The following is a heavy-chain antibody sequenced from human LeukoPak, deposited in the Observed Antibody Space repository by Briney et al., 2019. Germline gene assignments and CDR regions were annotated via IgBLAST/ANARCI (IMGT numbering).Heavy chain of an antibody. V-gene: IGHV4-39*01. Sequence: PSETLSLTCTVSGGSISSSSYYWGWIRQAPGKGLEWIGSIYYSGSTYYNPSLKSRVTISVDTSKNQFSLKLSSVTAADTAVYYCARHSRHMIVVVTYFDYWGQGTLVTVSS. CDR2: IYYSGST. CDR1: GGSISSSSYY. J-gene: IGHJ4*02. CDR3: ARHSRHMIVVVTYFDY. D-gene: IGHD3-22*01.